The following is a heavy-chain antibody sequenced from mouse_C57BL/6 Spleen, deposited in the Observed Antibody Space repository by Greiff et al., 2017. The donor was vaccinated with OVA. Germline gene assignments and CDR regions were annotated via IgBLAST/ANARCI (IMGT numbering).Heavy chain of an antibody. CDR1: GYTFTSYW. J-gene: IGHJ3*01. Sequence: VKLQESGAELVRPGSSVKLSCKASGYTFTSYWMDWVKQRPGQGLEWIGNIYPSDSETHYNQKFKDKATLTVDKSSSTAYMQLSSLTSEDSAVYYCASAYYSNYGFAYWGQGTLVTVSA. V-gene: IGHV1-61*01. CDR3: ASAYYSNYGFAY. CDR2: IYPSDSET. D-gene: IGHD2-5*01.